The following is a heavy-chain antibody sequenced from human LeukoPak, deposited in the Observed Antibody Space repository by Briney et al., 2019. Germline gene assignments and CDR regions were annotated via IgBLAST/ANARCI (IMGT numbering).Heavy chain of an antibody. V-gene: IGHV3-23*01. CDR3: ARESTWQVHYC. CDR1: GFSFSNYA. J-gene: IGHJ4*02. Sequence: GGSLRPSCAASGFSFSNYAMSWVRQAPGRGLDWVSAISESGSSTYHADSVKGRFTISRENSRSTLYLQMNSLRAEDTAVYYCARESTWQVHYCWGQGTLVTLSS. CDR2: ISESGSST. D-gene: IGHD4/OR15-4a*01.